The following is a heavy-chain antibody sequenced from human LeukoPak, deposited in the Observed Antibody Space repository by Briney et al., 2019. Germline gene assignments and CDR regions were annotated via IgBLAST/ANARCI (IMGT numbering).Heavy chain of an antibody. CDR2: IYYSGST. CDR1: GGSISSYY. J-gene: IGHJ4*02. D-gene: IGHD3-22*01. Sequence: SETLSLTCTVSGGSISSYYWSWIRQPPGKGLEWIGYIYYSGSTNYNPSLKSRVTISVDTSKNQFSLKLSSVTAADTAVYYCARGSYYYDSSGYSSPHDYWGQGTLVTVSS. V-gene: IGHV4-59*01. CDR3: ARGSYYYDSSGYSSPHDY.